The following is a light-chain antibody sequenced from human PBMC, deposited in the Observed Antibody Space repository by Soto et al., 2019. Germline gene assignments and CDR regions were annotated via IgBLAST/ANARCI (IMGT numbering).Light chain of an antibody. CDR2: AAS. CDR1: QYIGTH. CDR3: QQSYNAPRT. Sequence: EIQMTQSPSSQSASVGDRVTITCRASQYIGTHLSWYQHKPGRAPHLLISAASSLQVGVPSRFSGSGSGTYFTLTISSLQPEDFATYYCQQSYNAPRTFGPGTTVD. V-gene: IGKV1-39*01. J-gene: IGKJ3*01.